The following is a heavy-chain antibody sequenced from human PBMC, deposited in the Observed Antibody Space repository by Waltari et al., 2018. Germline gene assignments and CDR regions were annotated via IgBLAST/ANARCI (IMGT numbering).Heavy chain of an antibody. CDR1: GGSFGGYY. CDR2: INHSGST. V-gene: IGHV4-34*01. D-gene: IGHD6-6*01. Sequence: QVQLQQWGAGLLKPSETLSLTCAVYGGSFGGYYWSWIRQPPGKGLEWIGEINHSGSTNYNPSLKSRVTISVDTSKNQFSLKLSSVTAADTAVYYCARGRRLYSSSSGGYFDYWGQGTLVTVSS. J-gene: IGHJ4*02. CDR3: ARGRRLYSSSSGGYFDY.